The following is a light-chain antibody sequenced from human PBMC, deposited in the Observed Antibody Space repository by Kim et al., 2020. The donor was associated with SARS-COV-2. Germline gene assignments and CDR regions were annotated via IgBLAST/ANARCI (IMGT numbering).Light chain of an antibody. CDR2: GAS. V-gene: IGKV3D-15*01. CDR3: QQYNNWHT. Sequence: EIVMTQSPATLSVSPGERATLSCRASQSVSSNLAWYQQKPGQAPRLLIYGASIRATGITARFSGSGSGTEFTLTISSLQSEDFAVYYCQQYNNWHTFGGGTKVDIK. CDR1: QSVSSN. J-gene: IGKJ4*01.